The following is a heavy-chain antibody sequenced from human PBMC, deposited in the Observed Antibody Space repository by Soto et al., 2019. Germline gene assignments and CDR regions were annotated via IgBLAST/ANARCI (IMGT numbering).Heavy chain of an antibody. J-gene: IGHJ4*02. CDR2: IYWDDNK. CDR1: GFSLSTSGVG. CDR3: AHRRVQMGFY. V-gene: IGHV2-5*02. D-gene: IGHD1-26*01. Sequence: QITLKESGPTLVKPTQTLTLSCTFSGFSLSTSGVGVGWIRQPPGKALEWLAVIYWDDNKYYSSSLKSRLTITKDTPKNQVVLTLINMDPVDTATYYCAHRRVQMGFYWGQGTLVTVSS.